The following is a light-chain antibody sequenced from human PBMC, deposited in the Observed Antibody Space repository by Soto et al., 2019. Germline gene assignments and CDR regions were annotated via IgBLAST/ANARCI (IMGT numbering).Light chain of an antibody. CDR1: SGHSSYA. V-gene: IGLV4-69*01. Sequence: QLVLTQSPSASASLGASVKLTCTLSSGHSSYAIAWYQQQPEKGRGFLMKVKSDGSHNKGDGIPDRFSGSSSGAERHLTSSSLQAEDECEYYCQAWGTSAVFGGGTQLTVL. CDR3: QAWGTSAV. J-gene: IGLJ7*01. CDR2: VKSDGSH.